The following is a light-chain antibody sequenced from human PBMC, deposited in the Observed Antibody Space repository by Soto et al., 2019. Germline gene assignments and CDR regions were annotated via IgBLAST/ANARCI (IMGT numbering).Light chain of an antibody. J-gene: IGKJ5*01. CDR1: QDISNF. CDR2: DAS. CDR3: QQSYNSPIT. V-gene: IGKV1-33*01. Sequence: DIQMTQPPSSLSASVGDRVTITCQASQDISNFLNWCQRKPGKAPKLLMYDASSLETGVPSSFSGSGSGTDFTFTISSLQAEDVAVYYCQQSYNSPITFGQGTRLEIK.